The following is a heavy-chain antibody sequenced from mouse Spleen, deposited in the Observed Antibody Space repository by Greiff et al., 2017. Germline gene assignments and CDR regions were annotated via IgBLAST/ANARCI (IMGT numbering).Heavy chain of an antibody. CDR1: GYTFTSYY. D-gene: IGHD2-1*01. Sequence: VQRVESGPELVKPGASVRISCKASGYTFTSYYIHWVKQRPGQGLEWIGWIYPGNVNTKYNEKFKGKATLTADKSSSTAYMQLSSLTSEDSAVYFCARYGNYHYAMDYWGQGTSVTVSS. CDR3: ARYGNYHYAMDY. J-gene: IGHJ4*01. CDR2: IYPGNVNT. V-gene: IGHV1S56*01.